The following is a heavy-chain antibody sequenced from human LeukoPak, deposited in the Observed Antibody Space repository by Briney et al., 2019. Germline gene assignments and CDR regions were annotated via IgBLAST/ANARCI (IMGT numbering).Heavy chain of an antibody. V-gene: IGHV4-39*01. CDR3: ARHGSDFWSGYGLSYYYYGMDV. CDR1: GGSISSSSYY. D-gene: IGHD3-3*01. J-gene: IGHJ6*02. CDR2: IYYSGST. Sequence: KPSETLSLTCTVSGGSISSSSYYWGWIRQPPGKGLEWIGSIYYSGSTYYNPSLKSRVTISVDTSKNQFSLKLSSVTAADTAVYYCARHGSDFWSGYGLSYYYYGMDVWGQGTTVTVSS.